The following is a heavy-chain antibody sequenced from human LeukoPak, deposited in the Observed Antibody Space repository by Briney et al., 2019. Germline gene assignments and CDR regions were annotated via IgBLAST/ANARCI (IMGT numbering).Heavy chain of an antibody. J-gene: IGHJ4*02. Sequence: SETLSLTCTVSGGSISSGSYYWSWIRQPAGKGLEWIGRIYTSGSTNYNPSLKSRVTISVDTSKNQFSLKLSSVTAADTAVYYCARGTPVEMASDYRGQGTLVTVSS. CDR2: IYTSGST. CDR1: GGSISSGSYY. V-gene: IGHV4-61*02. CDR3: ARGTPVEMASDY. D-gene: IGHD5-24*01.